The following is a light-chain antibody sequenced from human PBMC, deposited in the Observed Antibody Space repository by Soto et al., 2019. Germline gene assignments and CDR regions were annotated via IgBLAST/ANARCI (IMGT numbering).Light chain of an antibody. CDR2: DIS. CDR1: QSVAGS. CDR3: QQRSNRIT. Sequence: EFVLTQSPATLSLSPGERAILSCRASQSVAGSLAWYQQKPDQAPRLLIYDISTRAAAIPARFSGSGSGTDFTLTVSSLEPEDFALYYCQQRSNRITFGQGTRLEIK. J-gene: IGKJ5*01. V-gene: IGKV3-11*01.